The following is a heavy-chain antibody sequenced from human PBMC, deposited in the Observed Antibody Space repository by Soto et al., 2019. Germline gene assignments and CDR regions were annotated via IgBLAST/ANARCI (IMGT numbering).Heavy chain of an antibody. CDR3: ARDCSSSSCYGYFQH. CDR1: GFTFSDYY. D-gene: IGHD2-2*01. J-gene: IGHJ1*01. Sequence: GGSLRLSCAASGFTFSDYYMSWIRQAPGKGLEWVSHISGSGSTIYFADSVKGRFTISRDNAKNSLYLQMNSLRAEDTAVYYRARDCSSSSCYGYFQHWGQGTRVTVSS. CDR2: ISGSGSTI. V-gene: IGHV3-11*01.